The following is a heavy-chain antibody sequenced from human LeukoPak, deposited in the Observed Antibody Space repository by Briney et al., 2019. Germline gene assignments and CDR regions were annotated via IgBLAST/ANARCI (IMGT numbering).Heavy chain of an antibody. CDR1: GFTFSRYW. Sequence: PGGSLRLSCAASGFTFSRYWMSWVRHAPGKGLEWVANINQDGSARYHVDSVRGRFTISRDNARNSLFLQMDSLRAEDTAVYYCATMGLGPLPYYFDYWGQGALVTVSS. V-gene: IGHV3-7*01. CDR3: ATMGLGPLPYYFDY. CDR2: INQDGSAR. D-gene: IGHD3/OR15-3a*01. J-gene: IGHJ4*02.